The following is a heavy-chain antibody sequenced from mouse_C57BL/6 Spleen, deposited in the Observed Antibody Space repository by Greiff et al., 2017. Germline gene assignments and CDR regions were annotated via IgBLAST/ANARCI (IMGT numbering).Heavy chain of an antibody. V-gene: IGHV1-82*01. Sequence: VKLQESGPELVKPGASVKISCKASGYAFSSSWMNWVKQRPGKGLEWIGRIYPGDGGTNYNGKFKGKATLTADKSSSTAYMQLSSLTSEDSAVYFCARSGTGTRYFDVWGTGTTVTVSS. D-gene: IGHD4-1*01. CDR3: ARSGTGTRYFDV. CDR2: IYPGDGGT. J-gene: IGHJ1*03. CDR1: GYAFSSSW.